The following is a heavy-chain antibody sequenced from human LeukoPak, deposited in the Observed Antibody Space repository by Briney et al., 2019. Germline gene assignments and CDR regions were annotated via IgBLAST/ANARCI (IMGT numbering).Heavy chain of an antibody. J-gene: IGHJ3*02. D-gene: IGHD3-22*01. V-gene: IGHV3-7*01. CDR2: IKQDGREK. Sequence: GGSLRLSCAASEFIISPYSMSWVRQAPGKGLEWVANIKQDGREKYNVDSAKGRFTISRDNAKNSVSLQMHSLRVEDTAAYYCASAIHHYLASSGSFDIWGQGTMVTVSS. CDR3: ASAIHHYLASSGSFDI. CDR1: EFIISPYS.